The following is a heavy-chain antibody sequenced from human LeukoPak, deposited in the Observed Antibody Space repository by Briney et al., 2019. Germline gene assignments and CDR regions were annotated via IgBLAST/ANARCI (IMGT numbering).Heavy chain of an antibody. V-gene: IGHV1-2*02. CDR2: INPNRGGT. D-gene: IGHD2-2*02. CDR3: AIPGPYCSSTSCYTPDYLALRFDP. CDR1: GYTFTGYY. Sequence: ASVKVSCKASGYTFTGYYMHWVRQAPGQGLEWMGWINPNRGGTNYAQKFQGRVTITTDESTSTAYMELSSLRSEDTAVYYCAIPGPYCSSTSCYTPDYLALRFDPWGQGTLVTVSS. J-gene: IGHJ5*02.